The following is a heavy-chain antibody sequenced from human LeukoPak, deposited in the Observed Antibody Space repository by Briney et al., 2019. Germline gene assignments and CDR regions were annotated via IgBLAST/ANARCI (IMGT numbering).Heavy chain of an antibody. D-gene: IGHD3-22*01. CDR3: ARLDSSGYFDY. CDR2: IIPIFGTA. V-gene: IGHV1-69*13. Sequence: SVKVSCKASGYTFTSYGISWVRQAPGQGLEWMGGIIPIFGTANYAQKFQGRVTITADESTSTAYMELSSLRSEDTAVYYCARLDSSGYFDYWGQGTLVTVSS. J-gene: IGHJ4*02. CDR1: GYTFTSYG.